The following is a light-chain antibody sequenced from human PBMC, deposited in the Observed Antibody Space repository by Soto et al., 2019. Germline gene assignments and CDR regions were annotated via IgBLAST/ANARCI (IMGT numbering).Light chain of an antibody. Sequence: DIQMTQSPSSVSASVGDRVTITCRASQGISSWLAWYQQKPGKAPKLLIYAASSSQSGVPSRFSGSGSSTYFTLTTGSLPPKEFASYYCQQANSFPWKFGQGTKVEIK. CDR2: AAS. CDR1: QGISSW. CDR3: QQANSFPWK. V-gene: IGKV1-12*01. J-gene: IGKJ1*01.